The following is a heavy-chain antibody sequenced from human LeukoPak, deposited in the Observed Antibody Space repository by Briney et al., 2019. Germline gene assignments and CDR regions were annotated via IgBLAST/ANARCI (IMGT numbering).Heavy chain of an antibody. J-gene: IGHJ6*03. CDR1: GYTFTSYD. CDR3: ARGFGPAAMNHYMDV. D-gene: IGHD2-2*01. CDR2: MNPNSGNT. Sequence: PWASVKVSCKASGYTFTSYDINWVRQAPGQGLEWMGWMNPNSGNTGYAQRFQGRVTMTRNTSISTAYMDLSSLRSDDTAVYYCARGFGPAAMNHYMDVWGKGTTVTISS. V-gene: IGHV1-8*01.